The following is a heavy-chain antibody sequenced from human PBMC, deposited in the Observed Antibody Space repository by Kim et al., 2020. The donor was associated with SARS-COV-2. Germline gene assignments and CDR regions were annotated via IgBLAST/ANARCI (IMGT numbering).Heavy chain of an antibody. V-gene: IGHV3-21*01. D-gene: IGHD2-2*01. Sequence: GGSLRLSCAASGFTFSSYSMNWVRQAPGKGLEWVSSISSSSSYIYYADSVKGRFTISRDNAKNSLYLQRNSLRAEDTAVYYCARDEGPAAYYYGMDVWGQGTTVTVSS. CDR3: ARDEGPAAYYYGMDV. J-gene: IGHJ6*02. CDR1: GFTFSSYS. CDR2: ISSSSSYI.